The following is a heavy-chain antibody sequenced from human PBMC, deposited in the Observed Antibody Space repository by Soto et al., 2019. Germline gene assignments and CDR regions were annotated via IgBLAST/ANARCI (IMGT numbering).Heavy chain of an antibody. CDR2: INAGNGNT. CDR3: ARSIVVVTALDY. Sequence: ASVKVSCKASGYAFTTYAIHWVRQAPGQSLEWMGWINAGNGNTKYSQKFQGRVTITRDTSASTAYMELSSLRSEDTAVYDCARSIVVVTALDYWGQGTPVTVSS. V-gene: IGHV1-3*01. J-gene: IGHJ4*02. CDR1: GYAFTTYA. D-gene: IGHD2-21*02.